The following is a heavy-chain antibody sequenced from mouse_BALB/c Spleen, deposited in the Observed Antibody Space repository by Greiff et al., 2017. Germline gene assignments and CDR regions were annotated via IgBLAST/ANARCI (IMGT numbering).Heavy chain of an antibody. J-gene: IGHJ3*01. Sequence: EVQLVESGGGLVKPGGSLKLSCAASGFAFSSYAMSWVRQTPEKRLEWVAYISSGGGSTYYPDTVKGRFTISRDNAKNTLYLQLSSLKSEDTAMYYCAKPLYYDLAYWGQGTLVTVSA. D-gene: IGHD2-4*01. CDR2: ISSGGGST. CDR3: AKPLYYDLAY. V-gene: IGHV5-12-1*01. CDR1: GFAFSSYA.